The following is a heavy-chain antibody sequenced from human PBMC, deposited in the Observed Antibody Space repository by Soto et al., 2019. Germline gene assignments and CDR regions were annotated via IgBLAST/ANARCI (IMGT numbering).Heavy chain of an antibody. J-gene: IGHJ6*04. CDR2: ISGSGGST. V-gene: IGHV3-23*01. D-gene: IGHD1-1*01. CDR3: AKMEGPTAYYYAMDV. Sequence: PGGSLRLSCRTSGFIFSNYVMSWVRQAPGKGLEWVSGISGSGGSTYYADSVKGRFAISRDNSKNTLYLQINSLRVEDTAVYYCAKMEGPTAYYYAMDVWGKGPTVTVSS. CDR1: GFIFSNYV.